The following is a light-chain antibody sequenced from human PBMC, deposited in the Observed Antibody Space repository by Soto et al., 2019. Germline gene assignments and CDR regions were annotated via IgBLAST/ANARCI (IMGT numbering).Light chain of an antibody. CDR1: VGSYNL. J-gene: IGLJ3*02. CDR2: EGN. Sequence: QSALTQPASVSGSPGQSITISCTDVGSYNLVSWYEHHPGKAPKLIIYEGNKRPSGVSNRFSGSQSGNTAYLTISGLQAEDEADYLCCSYVVSTWVFGGGTKLTVL. CDR3: CSYVVSTWV. V-gene: IGLV2-23*01.